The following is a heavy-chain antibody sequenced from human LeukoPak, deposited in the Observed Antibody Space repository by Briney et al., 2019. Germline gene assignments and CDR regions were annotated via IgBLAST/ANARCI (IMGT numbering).Heavy chain of an antibody. Sequence: GASVKVSCKASGYTFTSYSINWVRQAPGQGLEWMGWIKPNSGGTNYAQKFQGRVTMTRDTSISTAYMELSRLRSDDTAVYYCARGPHGRIYDILTGFDYWGQGTLVTVSS. J-gene: IGHJ4*02. D-gene: IGHD3-9*01. CDR2: IKPNSGGT. CDR3: ARGPHGRIYDILTGFDY. V-gene: IGHV1-2*02. CDR1: GYTFTSYS.